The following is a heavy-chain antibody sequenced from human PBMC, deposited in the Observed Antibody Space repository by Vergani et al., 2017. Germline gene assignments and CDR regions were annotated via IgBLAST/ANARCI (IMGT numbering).Heavy chain of an antibody. Sequence: QVQLVQSGAEVKKPGSSVKVSCKASGGTFSSYAISWVQQAPGQGLEWMGWISAYNGNTNYAQKLQGRVTMTTDTSTSTAYMELRSLRSDDTAVYYCARGPYSSSSLSVDYWGQGTLVTVSS. D-gene: IGHD6-6*01. CDR3: ARGPYSSSSLSVDY. V-gene: IGHV1-18*01. J-gene: IGHJ4*02. CDR2: ISAYNGNT. CDR1: GGTFSSYA.